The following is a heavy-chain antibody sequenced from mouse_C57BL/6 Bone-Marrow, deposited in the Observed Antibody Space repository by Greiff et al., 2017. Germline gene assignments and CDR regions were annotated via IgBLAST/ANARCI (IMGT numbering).Heavy chain of an antibody. J-gene: IGHJ4*01. CDR3: AIGQGYYKAMDY. D-gene: IGHD2-3*01. V-gene: IGHV1-74*01. CDR1: GYTFTSYW. Sequence: QVQLQQPGAELVKPGASVKVSCKASGYTFTSYWMHWVKQRPGQGLEWIGRIHPSDSDTNYNQKFKGKATLTVDKSSSTAYMQLSSLTSEDSAVXYYAIGQGYYKAMDYWGQGTSVTVSS. CDR2: IHPSDSDT.